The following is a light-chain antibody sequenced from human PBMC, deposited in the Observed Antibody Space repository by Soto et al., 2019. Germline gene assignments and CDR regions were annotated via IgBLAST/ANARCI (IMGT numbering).Light chain of an antibody. V-gene: IGKV3-20*01. Sequence: EIVLTQSPGTLSLSPGERATLSCRASQSVSSSYLAWYQQKPGQAPRLLIYGASSRATGIPERFSGSGSGTDFTLTISRLEPEDVAVYYCQQYGSSWTFGQGTKVEIK. J-gene: IGKJ1*01. CDR3: QQYGSSWT. CDR1: QSVSSSY. CDR2: GAS.